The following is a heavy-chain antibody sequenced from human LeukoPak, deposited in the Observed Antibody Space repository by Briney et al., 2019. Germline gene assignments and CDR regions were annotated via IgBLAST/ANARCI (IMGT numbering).Heavy chain of an antibody. J-gene: IGHJ6*03. CDR1: VDTTNTYG. V-gene: IGHV1-18*04. CDR3: ANVAKGRYFFYYMDA. Sequence: GASVKVSCKASVDTTNTYGIAWVPQAPGQGLEWIGWISPYPYSGYTKYDDALQGRVTMTTDTSTTTSYMELRSLRSDDTAVYFCANVAKGRYFFYYMDAWGTGTTVRV. CDR2: ISPYPYSGYT.